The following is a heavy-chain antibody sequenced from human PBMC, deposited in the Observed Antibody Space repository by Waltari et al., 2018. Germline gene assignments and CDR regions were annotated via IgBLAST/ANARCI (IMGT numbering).Heavy chain of an antibody. Sequence: EVQLVESGGGLVKPGGSLRLSCAASGFTFSSYSMNWVRQAPGKGLEWVSSISSSSSYIYYADSVKGRFTISRDNAKNSLYLQMNSLRAEDTAVYYCASSGIAAAADYWGQGTLVTVSS. J-gene: IGHJ4*02. CDR2: ISSSSSYI. CDR1: GFTFSSYS. V-gene: IGHV3-21*01. D-gene: IGHD6-13*01. CDR3: ASSGIAAAADY.